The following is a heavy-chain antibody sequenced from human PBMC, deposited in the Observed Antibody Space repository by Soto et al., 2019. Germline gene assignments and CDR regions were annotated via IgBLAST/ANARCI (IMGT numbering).Heavy chain of an antibody. V-gene: IGHV4-31*03. J-gene: IGHJ6*03. CDR2: IYYSGST. Sequence: SSETLSLTCTVSGGSISSGGYYWSWIRQHPGKGLEWIGYIYYSGSTYYNPSLKSRVTISVDTSKNQFSLKLSSATAADTAVYYCARTDPYYYYMDVWGKGTTVTVSS. CDR3: ARTDPYYYYMDV. CDR1: GGSISSGGYY.